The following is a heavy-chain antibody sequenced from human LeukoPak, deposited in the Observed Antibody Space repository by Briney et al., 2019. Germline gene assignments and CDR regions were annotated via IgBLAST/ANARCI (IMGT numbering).Heavy chain of an antibody. CDR3: ARDPVGGSTIFDY. Sequence: SQTLTLTCAISGDSVSSNSDAWNWIRQSPSRGLEWLGRTYYRSKWYYDYAVAVKSRISINPDTSKNQFSLQLSSVTPEDTAVYYCARDPVGGSTIFDYWGQGTLVTVSS. CDR2: TYYRSKWYY. V-gene: IGHV6-1*01. CDR1: GDSVSSNSDA. J-gene: IGHJ4*02. D-gene: IGHD1-26*01.